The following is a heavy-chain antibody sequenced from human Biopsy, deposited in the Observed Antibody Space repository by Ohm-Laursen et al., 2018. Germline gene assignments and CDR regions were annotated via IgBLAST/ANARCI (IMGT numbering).Heavy chain of an antibody. CDR3: VREGGYNWNYVEWFDP. J-gene: IGHJ5*02. D-gene: IGHD1-7*01. CDR1: GFTFSPYS. CDR2: ISGTSTYI. Sequence: SLRLSCSASGFTFSPYSMDWVRQAPGKGLEWVSSISGTSTYIYYADSVKGRFTISRDNAKNSVFLQMNSLRAEDTAVYYCVREGGYNWNYVEWFDPWGQGTLVTVSS. V-gene: IGHV3-21*01.